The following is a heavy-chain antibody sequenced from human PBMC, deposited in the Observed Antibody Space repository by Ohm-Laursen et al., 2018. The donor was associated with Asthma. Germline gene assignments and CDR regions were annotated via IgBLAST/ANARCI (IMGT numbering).Heavy chain of an antibody. CDR3: ARKAGSCIGSTCYSLDF. Sequence: SSVKVSCKSLGGPFSTSVVGWVRQAPGQGLEWLGGLNSVFGTSTYAQKFHDRFTITADEYTSTVNMTLSSLTSEDTAVYYCARKAGSCIGSTCYSLDFWGQGTLVTVSS. D-gene: IGHD2-15*01. CDR2: LNSVFGTS. V-gene: IGHV1-69*01. CDR1: GGPFSTSV. J-gene: IGHJ4*02.